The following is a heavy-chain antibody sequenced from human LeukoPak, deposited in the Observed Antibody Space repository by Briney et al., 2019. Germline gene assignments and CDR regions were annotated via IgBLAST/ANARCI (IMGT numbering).Heavy chain of an antibody. CDR2: MNPNSGNT. Sequence: GASVKVSCKASGYTFSSYDINWVRQATGQGLEWMGWMNPNSGNTGYAQKFQGRVTTTRNTSISTAYMELSSLRSGDTAVYYCARRNYGSPRWFDPWGQGTLVTVSS. D-gene: IGHD3-10*01. J-gene: IGHJ5*02. CDR3: ARRNYGSPRWFDP. CDR1: GYTFSSYD. V-gene: IGHV1-8*01.